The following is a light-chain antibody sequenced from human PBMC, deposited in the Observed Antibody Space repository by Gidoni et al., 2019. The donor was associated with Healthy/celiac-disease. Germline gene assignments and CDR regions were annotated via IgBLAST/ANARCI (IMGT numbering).Light chain of an antibody. V-gene: IGKV1-5*01. CDR2: DAS. CDR1: QSISSW. CDR3: QQYNSYSLIT. Sequence: DIQMTQSPSTLSASVGDRVTITCRASQSISSWLAWYQQKPGKAPKLLIYDASSLESGVPSRFSGSGSGTEFTLTISSLQPDDFATYYCQQYNSYSLITFXXXTRLEIK. J-gene: IGKJ5*01.